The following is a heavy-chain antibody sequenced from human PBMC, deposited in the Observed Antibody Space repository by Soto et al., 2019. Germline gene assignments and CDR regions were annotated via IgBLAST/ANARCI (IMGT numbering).Heavy chain of an antibody. CDR2: INPGSRIT. CDR3: ARDPNDYDFWAGSYYYHGMDV. V-gene: IGHV1-46*01. D-gene: IGHD3-3*01. Sequence: QVQLVQSGAEVKKPGASVKVACKTSGYTFTNYFVHWVRQAPGQGLEWMGAINPGSRITNYALKFQGRVTMTRDTSTNTVYLELSSLRSEDTAVYSCARDPNDYDFWAGSYYYHGMDVWGQGTTVTVSS. J-gene: IGHJ6*02. CDR1: GYTFTNYF.